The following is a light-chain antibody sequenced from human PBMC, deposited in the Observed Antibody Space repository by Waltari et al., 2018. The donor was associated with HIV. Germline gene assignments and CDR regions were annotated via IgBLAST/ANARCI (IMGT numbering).Light chain of an antibody. CDR3: GTWDNSLKTVV. J-gene: IGLJ2*01. CDR1: SSNIGTNF. V-gene: IGLV1-51*01. Sequence: QSVLTQPPSVSAAPGQTVSISCSGFSSNIGTNFVSWYHQLPGKAPKLLIFDNNKRPSGIPDRVSASKSGTSATLAITGLQTGDEGDYYCGTWDNSLKTVVFSGGTKVTVL. CDR2: DNN.